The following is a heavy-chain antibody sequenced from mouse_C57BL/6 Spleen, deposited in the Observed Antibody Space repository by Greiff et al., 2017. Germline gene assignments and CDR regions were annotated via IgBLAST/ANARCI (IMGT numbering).Heavy chain of an antibody. V-gene: IGHV1-55*01. CDR3: AREGTTVVANGYFDV. Sequence: QVQLQQPGAELVKPGASVKMSCKASGYTFTSYWITWVKQRPGQGLEWIGDIYPGSGSTNYNEKFKSKATLTVDTSSSTAYMQLSSLTSEDSAVYYCAREGTTVVANGYFDVWGTGTTVTVSS. CDR2: IYPGSGST. CDR1: GYTFTSYW. J-gene: IGHJ1*03. D-gene: IGHD1-1*01.